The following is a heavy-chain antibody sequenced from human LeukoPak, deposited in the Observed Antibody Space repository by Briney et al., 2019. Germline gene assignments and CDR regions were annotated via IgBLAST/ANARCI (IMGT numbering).Heavy chain of an antibody. V-gene: IGHV1-69*05. CDR1: GGTFSSYA. D-gene: IGHD3-10*01. CDR3: ARGGALGVYFDY. CDR2: IIPIFGTA. J-gene: IGHJ4*02. Sequence: SVKVSCKASGGTFSSYAISWVRQAPGQGLEWMGGIIPIFGTANYAQKFQGRVTITTDESTSTAYMELSSLRSEDTAVYYCARGGALGVYFDYRGQGTLVTVSS.